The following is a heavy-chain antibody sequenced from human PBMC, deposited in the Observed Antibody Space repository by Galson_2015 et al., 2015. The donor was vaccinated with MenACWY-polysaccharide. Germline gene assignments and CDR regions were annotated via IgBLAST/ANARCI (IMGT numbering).Heavy chain of an antibody. V-gene: IGHV3-33*01. CDR2: IWHGGDHK. CDR1: GFTFSNYG. Sequence: SLRLSCAASGFTFSNYGMHWVRQAPGKGLEWVAVIWHGGDHKYYAESVKGRFSISRDNSKNTLYLQMNSLRVEDMAVYFCARDISSKWYYYWGQGTLLTVSS. D-gene: IGHD6-13*01. J-gene: IGHJ4*02. CDR3: ARDISSKWYYY.